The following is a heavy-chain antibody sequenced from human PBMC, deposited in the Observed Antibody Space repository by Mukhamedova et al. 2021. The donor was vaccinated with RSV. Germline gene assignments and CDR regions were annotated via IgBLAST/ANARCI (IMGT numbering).Heavy chain of an antibody. V-gene: IGHV3-48*03. J-gene: IGHJ4*02. Sequence: YMSSSGSTIYYADSVKGRFTISRDNARNSLYLQMNSLRAEDTAVYYCAKGRDDYWGQGSLVTDSS. CDR2: MSSSGSTI. CDR3: AKGRDDY.